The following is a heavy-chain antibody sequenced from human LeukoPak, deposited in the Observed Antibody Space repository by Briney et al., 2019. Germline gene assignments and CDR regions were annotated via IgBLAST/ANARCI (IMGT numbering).Heavy chain of an antibody. V-gene: IGHV3-30-3*01. CDR2: ISYDGSNK. Sequence: GGSLRLSCAASGFTFSSYAMHWVRQAPGKGLEWVAVISYDGSNKYYADSVKGRFTISRDNSKNTLYLQMNSLRAEDTAVYYCARAIPPSSSGWYIGVMDYWGQGTLVTVSS. D-gene: IGHD6-19*01. CDR1: GFTFSSYA. J-gene: IGHJ4*02. CDR3: ARAIPPSSSGWYIGVMDY.